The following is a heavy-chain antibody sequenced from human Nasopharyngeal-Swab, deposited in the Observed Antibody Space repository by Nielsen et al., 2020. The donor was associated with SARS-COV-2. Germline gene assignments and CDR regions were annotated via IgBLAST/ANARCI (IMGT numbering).Heavy chain of an antibody. J-gene: IGHJ5*02. CDR2: ISSSSSYI. CDR3: ARDAPPARLGS. D-gene: IGHD1-1*01. V-gene: IGHV3-21*04. Sequence: WIRQPPGKGLEWVSSISSSSSYIYYADSVKGRFTVSRDNAKNSLYLQMNSLRAGDTAIYYCARDAPPARLGSWGQGTLVTVSS.